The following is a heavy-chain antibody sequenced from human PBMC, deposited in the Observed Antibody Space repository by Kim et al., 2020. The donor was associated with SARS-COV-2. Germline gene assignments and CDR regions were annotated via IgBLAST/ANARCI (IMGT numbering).Heavy chain of an antibody. CDR3: AKGGMATIY. J-gene: IGHJ4*02. CDR2: ISYDGSNK. CDR1: GFTFSSYG. D-gene: IGHD5-12*01. Sequence: GGSLRLSCAASGFTFSSYGMHWVRQAPGKGLEWVAVISYDGSNKYYADSVKGRFTISRDNSKNTLYLQMNSLRAEDTAVYYCAKGGMATIYWGQGTLVTVSS. V-gene: IGHV3-30*18.